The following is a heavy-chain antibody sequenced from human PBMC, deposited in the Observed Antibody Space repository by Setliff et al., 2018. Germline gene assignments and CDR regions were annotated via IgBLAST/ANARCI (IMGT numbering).Heavy chain of an antibody. CDR2: IKSSLEGATS. D-gene: IGHD4-4*01. CDR3: ATGPRDSRNYLDWLGS. CDR1: GITFKNAW. J-gene: IGHJ1*01. V-gene: IGHV3-15*01. Sequence: GGSLRLSCSVSGITFKNAWMTWVRQAPGKGPEWVGRIKSSLEGATSDYGAPAKGRFTISRDDSKNMIFLHMNNLKIEDTGFYFCATGPRDSRNYLDWLGSWGPGTLVTVPS.